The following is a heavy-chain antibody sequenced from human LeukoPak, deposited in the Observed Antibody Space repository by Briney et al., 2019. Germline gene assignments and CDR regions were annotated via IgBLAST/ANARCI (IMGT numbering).Heavy chain of an antibody. CDR1: GYTFTSYY. D-gene: IGHD3-22*01. V-gene: IGHV1-46*04. CDR2: INPSGGGT. CDR3: ARKLAGGFRYDSSGYHDAFDI. J-gene: IGHJ3*02. Sequence: ASVKVSCKASGYTFTSYYMHWVRQAPGQGLEWMGIINPSGGGTSYAQKLQGRVTMTRDTSTSTVYMELSSLRSEDTAVYYCARKLAGGFRYDSSGYHDAFDIWGQGTMVTVSS.